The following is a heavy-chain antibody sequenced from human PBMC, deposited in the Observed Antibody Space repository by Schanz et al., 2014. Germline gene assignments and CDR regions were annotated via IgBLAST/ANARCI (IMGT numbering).Heavy chain of an antibody. D-gene: IGHD3-22*01. CDR2: MIGSGSSV. V-gene: IGHV3-11*04. Sequence: QVQLVESGGGLVKPGGSLRLSCAASGFTFSDYYMSWIRQAPGKGLEWVSRMIGSGSSVFYADSVKGRFAISRDNSKNTLYLQMNSLRAEDTGVYYCARGREVVAKIFDVWGQGTMVTVSS. CDR1: GFTFSDYY. CDR3: ARGREVVAKIFDV. J-gene: IGHJ3*01.